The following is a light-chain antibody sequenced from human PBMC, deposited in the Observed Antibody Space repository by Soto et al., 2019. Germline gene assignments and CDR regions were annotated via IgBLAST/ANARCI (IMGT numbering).Light chain of an antibody. CDR1: QSILYSSNNKNY. Sequence: DIVMTQSPASLSVSLCERATINCKSTQSILYSSNNKNYLVWYQQKPGQPPKLLIYWASTRYSGVPDRFSGSGSGTDFTLTISSLQAEDVAVYYCQQYYSAPWTFGQGTKVDIK. V-gene: IGKV4-1*01. CDR3: QQYYSAPWT. CDR2: WAS. J-gene: IGKJ1*01.